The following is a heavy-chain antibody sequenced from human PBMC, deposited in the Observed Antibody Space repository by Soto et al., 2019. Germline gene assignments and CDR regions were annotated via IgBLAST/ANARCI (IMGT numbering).Heavy chain of an antibody. V-gene: IGHV1-46*01. CDR1: GYTFTSYY. D-gene: IGHD3-22*01. CDR3: ARDRVPYYYDSSGYFSLPDY. Sequence: GASVKVSCKASGYTFTSYYMHWVRQAPGQGLEWMGIINPSGGSTSYAQKFQGRVTMTRDTSTSTVYMELSSLRSEDTAVYYCARDRVPYYYDSSGYFSLPDYWGQGTLVTVSS. CDR2: INPSGGST. J-gene: IGHJ4*02.